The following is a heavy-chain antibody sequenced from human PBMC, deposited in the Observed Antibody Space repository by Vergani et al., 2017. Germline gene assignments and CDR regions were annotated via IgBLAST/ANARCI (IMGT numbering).Heavy chain of an antibody. D-gene: IGHD6-19*01. V-gene: IGHV7-4-1*01. J-gene: IGHJ4*02. Sequence: QVHLEQSGTEVKKPGSSVKVSCKVSGDIFNNYTVTWVRQAPGQGLEWMGRIIPTTGNPTYARAFTGRFVFYLDTAISTAYLQIGSRKADDTAVYFCAVATRGRLAVGVTDSWGQGTLLTVSS. CDR3: AVATRGRLAVGVTDS. CDR1: GDIFNNYT. CDR2: IIPTTGNP.